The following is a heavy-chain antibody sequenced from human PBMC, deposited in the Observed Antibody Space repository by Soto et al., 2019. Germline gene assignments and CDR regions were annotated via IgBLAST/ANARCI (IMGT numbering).Heavy chain of an antibody. CDR2: IRSKPYDGTT. D-gene: IGHD3-10*01. CDR3: AKDLFSMVRGASYYSYGMDV. V-gene: IGHV3-49*05. J-gene: IGHJ6*02. Sequence: KPGGSLRLSCTASGFTFGDYAMSWFRQAPGKGLEWVGFIRSKPYDGTTEYAASAKGRFTISRDDSKSIAYLQMNSLKTEDTAVYYCAKDLFSMVRGASYYSYGMDVWGQGTTVT. CDR1: GFTFGDYA.